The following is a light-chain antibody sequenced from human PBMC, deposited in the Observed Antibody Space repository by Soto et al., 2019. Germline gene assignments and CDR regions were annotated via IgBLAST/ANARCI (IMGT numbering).Light chain of an antibody. CDR1: QSVSSSF. J-gene: IGKJ4*01. Sequence: EIVLTQSPGTLSLSPGERATLSCRASQSVSSSFLAWYQQKPGQAPMLLIYVASSRATGIPDRFSGSGSGTDFTLTISSLEPEDFAVYYCQQYDTSPLTFGGGTMVEIK. V-gene: IGKV3-20*01. CDR2: VAS. CDR3: QQYDTSPLT.